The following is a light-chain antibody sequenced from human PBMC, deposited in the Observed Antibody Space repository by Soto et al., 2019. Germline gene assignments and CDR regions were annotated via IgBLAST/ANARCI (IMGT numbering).Light chain of an antibody. Sequence: DIQMPQSPSTLSASVGDSLTITCLARHSIRDCLAWYQQKPGKAPHLLIYDASNLESGVPSRFSGSGSGTEFTLTISSLRPDDFATYYCQQYESYSLTFGGGTRVEIK. CDR2: DAS. CDR3: QQYESYSLT. J-gene: IGKJ4*01. CDR1: HSIRDC. V-gene: IGKV1-5*01.